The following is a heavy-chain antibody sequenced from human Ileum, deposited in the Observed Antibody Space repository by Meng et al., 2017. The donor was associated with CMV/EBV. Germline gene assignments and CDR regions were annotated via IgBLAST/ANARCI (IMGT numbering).Heavy chain of an antibody. CDR2: MYGGGSRT. CDR1: GFTVSSNF. D-gene: IGHD1-14*01. Sequence: GESLKISCAASGFTVSSNFMSWVRQAPGKGLEWVSIMYGGGSRTYFADSVKGRFTVSRDNSKNTFYLHMNSLRAEDTAVYYCAKETNLAQWGQGTLVTVSS. J-gene: IGHJ4*02. V-gene: IGHV3-23*03. CDR3: AKETNLAQ.